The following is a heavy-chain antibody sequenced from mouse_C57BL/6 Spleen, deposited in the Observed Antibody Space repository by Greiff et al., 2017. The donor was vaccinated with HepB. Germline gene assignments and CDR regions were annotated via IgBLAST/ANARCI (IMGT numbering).Heavy chain of an antibody. CDR2: ISSGGSYT. CDR1: GFTFSSYG. CDR3: ARHRDYDPYFDY. D-gene: IGHD2-4*01. Sequence: EVQVVESGGDLVKPGGSLKLSCAASGFTFSSYGMSWVRQTPDKRLEWVATISSGGSYTYYPDSVKGRFTISRDNAKNTLYLQMSSLKSEDTAMYYCARHRDYDPYFDYWGQGTTLTVSS. V-gene: IGHV5-6*01. J-gene: IGHJ2*01.